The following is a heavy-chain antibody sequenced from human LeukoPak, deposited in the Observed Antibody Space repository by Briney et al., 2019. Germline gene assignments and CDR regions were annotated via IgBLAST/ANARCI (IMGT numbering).Heavy chain of an antibody. CDR1: GFTFSSYA. CDR2: ISGSGGST. J-gene: IGHJ6*02. D-gene: IGHD3-10*01. V-gene: IGHV3-23*01. CDR3: AKDLSGILWFGEFLYYYGMDV. Sequence: PGGSLRLSCAASGFTFSSYAMSWVRQAPGKGLEWVSAISGSGGSTYYADSVKGRFTISRDNSKNTLYLQMNSLRSEDTAVYYCAKDLSGILWFGEFLYYYGMDVWGQGTTVTVSS.